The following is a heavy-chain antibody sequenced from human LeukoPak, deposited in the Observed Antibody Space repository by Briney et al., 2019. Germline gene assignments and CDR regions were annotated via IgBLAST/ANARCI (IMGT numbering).Heavy chain of an antibody. Sequence: GGSLRLSCAASGFTFSSYAMHWVRQAPGKGLEWVAVISYDGSNKYYADSVKGRFTISRDNSKNTLYLQMNSLRAEDTAVYYCASSYYYDSSGYRDAFDIWGQGTMVTVSS. D-gene: IGHD3-22*01. CDR3: ASSYYYDSSGYRDAFDI. V-gene: IGHV3-30-3*01. J-gene: IGHJ3*02. CDR1: GFTFSSYA. CDR2: ISYDGSNK.